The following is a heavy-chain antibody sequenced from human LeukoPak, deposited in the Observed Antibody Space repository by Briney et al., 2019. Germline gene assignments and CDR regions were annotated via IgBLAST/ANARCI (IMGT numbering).Heavy chain of an antibody. Sequence: GASVKVSCKASGGTFSSYAISWVRQAPGQGLEWMGWISGNSGKTHYAQKFQDRVTLTTDTSSTTAFMELRSLRSDDTAVYYCARNAGSYFEFAPWGQGTLVTVSS. CDR1: GGTFSSYA. V-gene: IGHV1-18*01. D-gene: IGHD1-26*01. CDR2: ISGNSGKT. CDR3: ARNAGSYFEFAP. J-gene: IGHJ5*02.